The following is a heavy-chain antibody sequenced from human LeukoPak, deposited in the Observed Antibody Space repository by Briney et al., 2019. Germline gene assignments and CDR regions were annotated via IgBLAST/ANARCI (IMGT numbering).Heavy chain of an antibody. CDR1: GFTFSGSA. V-gene: IGHV3-73*01. D-gene: IGHD4-11*01. J-gene: IGHJ4*02. CDR3: AGGSRLHETFDY. CDR2: IREKANSYAT. Sequence: PGGSLRLSCAASGFTFSGSAIHWVRPASGKGLEWGGRIREKANSYATAYIASVKGRLTISRDDAKNTAYLLMSSLKTEDTAVYYCAGGSRLHETFDYWGQGTLVTVSS.